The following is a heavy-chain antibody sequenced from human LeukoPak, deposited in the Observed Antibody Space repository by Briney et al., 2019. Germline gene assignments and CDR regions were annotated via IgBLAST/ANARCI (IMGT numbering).Heavy chain of an antibody. V-gene: IGHV3-48*01. CDR3: AKGGGSYWYFDL. CDR2: ISSSGIPI. CDR1: GFTFSSHS. Sequence: GGSLRLSCAASGFTFSSHSMNWVRQAPGKGLEWLSYISSSGIPIYYADSVKGRFTISRDNSKNTLSLQMNSLRAGDAAVYYCAKGGGSYWYFDLWGRGTVVTVSS. J-gene: IGHJ2*01.